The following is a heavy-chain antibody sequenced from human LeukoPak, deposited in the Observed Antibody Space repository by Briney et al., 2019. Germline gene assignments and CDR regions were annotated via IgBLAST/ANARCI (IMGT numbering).Heavy chain of an antibody. V-gene: IGHV4-59*01. J-gene: IGHJ4*02. CDR2: IYYSGST. Sequence: PSETLSLTCTVSGGSISSYYWSWIRQPPGKGLEWIGYIYYSGSTNYNPSLKSRVTISVDTSKNQFSLKLSSVTAAGTAVYYCARGEAAAVDYWGQGTLVTVSS. CDR3: ARGEAAAVDY. D-gene: IGHD6-13*01. CDR1: GGSISSYY.